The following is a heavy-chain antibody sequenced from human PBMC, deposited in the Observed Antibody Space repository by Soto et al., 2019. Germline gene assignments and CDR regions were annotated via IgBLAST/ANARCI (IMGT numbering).Heavy chain of an antibody. CDR3: ARVGGRMYYFDY. CDR1: GYTFTSYA. J-gene: IGHJ4*02. D-gene: IGHD3-3*01. V-gene: IGHV1-3*01. CDR2: INAGNGNT. Sequence: QVQLVQSGAEVKKPGASVKVSCKASGYTFTSYAMHWVRQAPGQRLEWMGWINAGNGNTKYSQKFQGRVTITRDTSASTAYMELSSLRSEDTAVYYCARVGGRMYYFDYWGQGTLVTVSS.